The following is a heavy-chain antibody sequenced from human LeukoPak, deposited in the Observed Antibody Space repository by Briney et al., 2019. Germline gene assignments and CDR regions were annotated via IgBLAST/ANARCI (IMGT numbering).Heavy chain of an antibody. CDR3: ARDRRRYIVATRGHDAFDI. J-gene: IGHJ3*02. V-gene: IGHV4-59*01. CDR2: IYYSGTT. CDR1: GGSISSYY. D-gene: IGHD5-12*01. Sequence: SETLSLTCTVSGGSISSYYWSWMRQPPGKGMEWIGYIYYSGTTNYNPSLKSRVTISVDTSKNQFSLKLSSVTAADTAVYYCARDRRRYIVATRGHDAFDIWGQGTMVTVSS.